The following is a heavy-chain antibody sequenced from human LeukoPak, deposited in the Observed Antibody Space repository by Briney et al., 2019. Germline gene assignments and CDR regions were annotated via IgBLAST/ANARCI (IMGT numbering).Heavy chain of an antibody. Sequence: PSETLSLTCTVSGGSISSGDYYWSWIRQHPEKGLEWIGYTFYSGSTYYNPSLKSRVTISVDTSKNQFSLKLSSVTAADTAVYYCARAIRGRMIVVPVDTRFDPWGQGTLVTVSS. CDR1: GGSISSGDYY. D-gene: IGHD3-22*01. CDR3: ARAIRGRMIVVPVDTRFDP. CDR2: TFYSGST. J-gene: IGHJ5*02. V-gene: IGHV4-31*03.